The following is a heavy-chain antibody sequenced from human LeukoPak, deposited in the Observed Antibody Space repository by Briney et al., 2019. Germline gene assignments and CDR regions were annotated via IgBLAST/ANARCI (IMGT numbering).Heavy chain of an antibody. CDR3: AKTARRSRYYFDY. CDR2: ISGSGGST. CDR1: GFTFSSYA. D-gene: IGHD2-21*02. J-gene: IGHJ4*02. Sequence: TGGSLRLSCAASGFTFSSYAMNWVRQAPGKGLKWVSAISGSGGSTYYADSVKGRFTISRDNSKNTLYLQMNSLRAEDTAVYYCAKTARRSRYYFDYWGQGTLVTVSS. V-gene: IGHV3-23*01.